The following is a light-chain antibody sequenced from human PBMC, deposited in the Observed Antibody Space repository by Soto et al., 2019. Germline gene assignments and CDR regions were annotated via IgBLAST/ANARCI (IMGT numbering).Light chain of an antibody. J-gene: IGKJ1*01. CDR1: QSLLHSNGYKY. CDR3: MQALQTPWT. V-gene: IGKV2-28*01. Sequence: DIVMTQSPLSLPVTPGEPASISCRSSQSLLHSNGYKYLDWYLQKPGQSPLLLIYLGSNRASGVPDRFSGSGSGTEFTLKISRVEAEDVGVYYCMQALQTPWTFGQGTKVEIK. CDR2: LGS.